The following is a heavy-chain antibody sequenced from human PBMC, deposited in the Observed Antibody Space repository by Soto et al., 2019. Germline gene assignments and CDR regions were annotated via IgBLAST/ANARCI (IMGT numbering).Heavy chain of an antibody. V-gene: IGHV3-23*01. J-gene: IGHJ4*02. D-gene: IGHD2-2*01. Sequence: EVQLLDSGGGLVQPGGSLRLSCAASGFTFSNYAMSWVRQAPGNGLEWVSTIRGNGGSTYYADSVKGRFTISRDTSKNMLFLQINSLRDDDSAVYYCAKRPASIITFDYWGQGTPVTVSS. CDR2: IRGNGGST. CDR1: GFTFSNYA. CDR3: AKRPASIITFDY.